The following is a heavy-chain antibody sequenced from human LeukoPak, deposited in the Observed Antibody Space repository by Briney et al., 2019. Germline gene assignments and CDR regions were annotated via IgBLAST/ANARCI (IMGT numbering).Heavy chain of an antibody. CDR2: INSDGSST. Sequence: PGRSLRLSCAASGLTFDDYAMHWVRQAPGKGLVWVSRINSDGSSTSYADSVKGRFTISRDNAKNTLYLQMNSLRAEDTAVYYCARDRITMIIVVITDNFDYWGQGTLVTVSS. D-gene: IGHD3-22*01. V-gene: IGHV3-74*01. CDR3: ARDRITMIIVVITDNFDY. CDR1: GLTFDDYA. J-gene: IGHJ4*02.